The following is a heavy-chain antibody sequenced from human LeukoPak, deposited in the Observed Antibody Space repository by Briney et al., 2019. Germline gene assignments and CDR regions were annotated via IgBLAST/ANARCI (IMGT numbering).Heavy chain of an antibody. V-gene: IGHV3-72*01. D-gene: IGHD1-26*01. Sequence: GGSLRLSCAGSGFTFSDHYIDWVRQAPGKGPEWVGRTRNKGNSDITEYAASVKGRFSISRDDSKNSLFLQMNSLRTEDTAVYYCSKGYSGGLTYAPDVWGQGTRVTDSS. CDR1: GFTFSDHY. CDR2: TRNKGNSDIT. J-gene: IGHJ3*01. CDR3: SKGYSGGLTYAPDV.